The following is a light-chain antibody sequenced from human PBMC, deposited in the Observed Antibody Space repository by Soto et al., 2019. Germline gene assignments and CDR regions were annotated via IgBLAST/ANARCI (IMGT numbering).Light chain of an antibody. Sequence: DIVMTQSPDSLAVYLGERATINCKSSQSVLYRSDNKDYLSWYQQKPGQPPKLLIYWASARESGVPDRFTGSGSGTDFTLTSSSLQAEDVAIYYCQQFYDTPYTFGQGTKLEIK. CDR2: WAS. V-gene: IGKV4-1*01. CDR3: QQFYDTPYT. CDR1: QSVLYRSDNKDY. J-gene: IGKJ2*01.